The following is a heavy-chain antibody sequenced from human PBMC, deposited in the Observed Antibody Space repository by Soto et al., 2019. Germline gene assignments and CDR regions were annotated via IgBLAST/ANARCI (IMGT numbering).Heavy chain of an antibody. Sequence: QVQLVQSGAEVKKPGASVKVSCKASGYTFTGYYMHWVRQAPGQGLEWMGWINPNSGGTNYAQKFQGSVTMTRHTSISTAYMELSRLRSDDTAVYYCARFWDSSSLQGFDPWGQGTLVTVSS. CDR2: INPNSGGT. J-gene: IGHJ5*02. V-gene: IGHV1-2*02. CDR1: GYTFTGYY. CDR3: ARFWDSSSLQGFDP. D-gene: IGHD6-6*01.